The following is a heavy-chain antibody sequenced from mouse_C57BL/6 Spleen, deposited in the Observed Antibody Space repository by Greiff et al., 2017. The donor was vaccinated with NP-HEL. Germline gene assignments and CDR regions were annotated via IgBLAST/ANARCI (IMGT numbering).Heavy chain of an antibody. V-gene: IGHV1-50*01. Sequence: QVQLQQSGAELVKPGASVKLSCKASGYTFTSYWMQWVKQRPGQGLEWIGEIDPSDSYTNYNQKFKGKATLTVDTSSSTAYMQLSSLTSEDSAVYYCASPSTVEATSYWYFDVWGTGTTVTVSS. CDR3: ASPSTVEATSYWYFDV. J-gene: IGHJ1*03. CDR2: IDPSDSYT. D-gene: IGHD1-1*01. CDR1: GYTFTSYW.